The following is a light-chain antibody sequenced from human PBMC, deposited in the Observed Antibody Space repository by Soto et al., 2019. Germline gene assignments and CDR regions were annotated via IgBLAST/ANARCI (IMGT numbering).Light chain of an antibody. CDR1: QSVNSRT. Sequence: IVFPQSPATLSLSPGERATLSCRASQSVNSRTIVWYQQKPGQPPRLLMYLASTRATGIPDRFSGSGSGTDFTLTINSLEHEDFAVYYCQQYSPPRTFGGGTKVEIK. J-gene: IGKJ4*01. CDR3: QQYSPPRT. CDR2: LAS. V-gene: IGKV3-20*01.